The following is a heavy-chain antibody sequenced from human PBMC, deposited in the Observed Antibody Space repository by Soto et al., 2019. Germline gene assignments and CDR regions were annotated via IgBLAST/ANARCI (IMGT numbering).Heavy chain of an antibody. CDR1: GGSFSGYY. Sequence: SETLSLTCAVYGGSFSGYYWSWIRQPPGKGLEWIGEINHSGSTNYNPSLKSRVTISVDTSKNHFSLKQSSVTAADTAVYYCARGPSFSSSWYYFDYWGQGTLVTVSS. J-gene: IGHJ4*02. V-gene: IGHV4-34*01. CDR3: ARGPSFSSSWYYFDY. CDR2: INHSGST. D-gene: IGHD6-13*01.